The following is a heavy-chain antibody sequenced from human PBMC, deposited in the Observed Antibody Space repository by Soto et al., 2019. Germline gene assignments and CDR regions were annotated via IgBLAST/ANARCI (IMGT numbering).Heavy chain of an antibody. J-gene: IGHJ5*02. Sequence: EVQLLESGGGLVQPGGSLRLSCAASGFIFSNYAMSWVRQAPGTGLEWVSAISGAGTDTYYADSVKGRFTISRDSFKSTVYLQMNRLSADDTAVYDWGKFIWLERAPSWGQGTQVTVSS. CDR3: GKFIWLERAPS. D-gene: IGHD1-1*01. CDR2: ISGAGTDT. V-gene: IGHV3-23*01. CDR1: GFIFSNYA.